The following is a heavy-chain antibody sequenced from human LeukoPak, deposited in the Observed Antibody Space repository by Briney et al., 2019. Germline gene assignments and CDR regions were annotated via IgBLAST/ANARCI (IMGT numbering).Heavy chain of an antibody. V-gene: IGHV3-49*04. CDR3: ARGSGWYDP. D-gene: IGHD6-19*01. J-gene: IGHJ5*02. CDR2: IRSKTYGGAT. Sequence: GGSLRLSCTASGFIFGDYVMSWVRQAPGKGLEWVGLIRSKTYGGATEYVASVKGRFTISRDDSKSIAYLEMSSLKTEDTAVYYCARGSGWYDPWGQGTLVIVSS. CDR1: GFIFGDYV.